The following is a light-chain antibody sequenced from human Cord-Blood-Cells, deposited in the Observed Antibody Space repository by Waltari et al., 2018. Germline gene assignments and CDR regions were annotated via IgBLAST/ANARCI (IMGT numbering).Light chain of an antibody. CDR1: SLRSYY. J-gene: IGLJ3*02. V-gene: IGLV3-19*01. Sequence: SSELTQDPAVSVALGQTVRITCQGDSLRSYYASWYQQKPGQAPVLVIYGTNNRPSGIPDRFSGSSSGNTASLTITGAQAEDEADYYCNSRDSSGNHLWVFGGGTKLTVL. CDR2: GTN. CDR3: NSRDSSGNHLWV.